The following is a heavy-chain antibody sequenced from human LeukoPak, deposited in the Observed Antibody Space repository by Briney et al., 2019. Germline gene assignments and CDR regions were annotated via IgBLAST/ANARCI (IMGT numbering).Heavy chain of an antibody. D-gene: IGHD3-9*01. CDR3: ARVAYYDILTGYLLAPSYYFDY. CDR2: MNPNSGNT. CDR1: GYTFTSCD. V-gene: IGHV1-8*01. J-gene: IGHJ4*02. Sequence: ASVKVSCKASGYTFTSCDINWVRQATGQGREWMGWMNPNSGNTGYAQKFQGRVTMTRNTSISTAYMELSSLRSEDTAVYSCARVAYYDILTGYLLAPSYYFDYWGQGTLVTVSS.